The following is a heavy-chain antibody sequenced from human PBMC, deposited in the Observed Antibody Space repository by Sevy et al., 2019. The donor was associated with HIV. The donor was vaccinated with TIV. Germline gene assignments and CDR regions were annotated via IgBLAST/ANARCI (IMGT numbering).Heavy chain of an antibody. CDR1: GGTFSSYA. CDR3: ERGARGYSGYDSYYFDY. Sequence: ASAKVSCKASGGTFSSYAISWVRQAPGQGLEWMGGIIPNFGTANYAQKFQGRVTITADESTSTAYMELSSLRSKDTAVYYCERGARGYSGYDSYYFDYWGQGTLVTVHS. J-gene: IGHJ4*02. V-gene: IGHV1-69*13. CDR2: IIPNFGTA. D-gene: IGHD5-12*01.